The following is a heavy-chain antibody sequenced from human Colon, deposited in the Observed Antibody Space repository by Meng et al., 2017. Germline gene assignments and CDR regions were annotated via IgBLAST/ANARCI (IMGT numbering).Heavy chain of an antibody. CDR1: AASISSNFH. CDR3: VRGNLMVTSPFDY. D-gene: IGHD2-8*01. Sequence: QVQLQGPSPGRAKPSVTRSLTCTVSAASISSNFHWGWIRQPPGKGLEWIGNVYSSGSTYHNPSLNIRVTMSVDTSKNQFSLKLRSVTAADTAVYYCVRGNLMVTSPFDYWGQGTVVTVSS. J-gene: IGHJ4*02. CDR2: VYSSGST. V-gene: IGHV4-39*07.